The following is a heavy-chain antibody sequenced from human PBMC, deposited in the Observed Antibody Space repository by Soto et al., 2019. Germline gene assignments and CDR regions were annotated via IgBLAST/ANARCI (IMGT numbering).Heavy chain of an antibody. CDR2: IRSKPNNYAT. CDR3: SRQASDFWSGKPQYYMDV. CDR1: GFTFSGSA. Sequence: EVQLVESGGGLVQPGGSLKLSCAASGFTFSGSAMHWVRQASGKGLEWVGRIRSKPNNYATAYGASVKGRFTISRDDSKNTAYLQMNSLNTEHTAVYYCSRQASDFWSGKPQYYMDVWGKGTTVTVSS. J-gene: IGHJ6*03. V-gene: IGHV3-73*01. D-gene: IGHD3-3*01.